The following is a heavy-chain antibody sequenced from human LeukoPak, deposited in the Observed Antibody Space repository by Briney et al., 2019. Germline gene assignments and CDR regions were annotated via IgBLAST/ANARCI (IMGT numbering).Heavy chain of an antibody. Sequence: GGSLRLSCAASGFTFDDYAMHWVRQAPGKGLEWVSGINWSSGSIGYADSVKGRFTISRDNAKHSLYLQLNSLRAENTALYYCAKDIRGYYYYMDVWGKGTTVTVSS. CDR1: GFTFDDYA. CDR3: AKDIRGYYYYMDV. J-gene: IGHJ6*03. V-gene: IGHV3-9*01. CDR2: INWSSGSI.